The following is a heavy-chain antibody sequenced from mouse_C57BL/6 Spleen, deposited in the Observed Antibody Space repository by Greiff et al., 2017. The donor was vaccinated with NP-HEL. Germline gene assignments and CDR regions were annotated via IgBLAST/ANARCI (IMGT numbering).Heavy chain of an antibody. CDR1: GFTFSDFY. CDR3: AREFYAMDY. Sequence: EVQLVESGGGLVQSGRSLRLSCATSGFTFSDFYMEWVRQAPGKGLEWIAASRNKANDYTTEYSASVKGRFIVSRDISQSILYLQMNALRAEDTAIYYCAREFYAMDYWGQGTSVTVSS. J-gene: IGHJ4*01. V-gene: IGHV7-1*01. CDR2: SRNKANDYTT.